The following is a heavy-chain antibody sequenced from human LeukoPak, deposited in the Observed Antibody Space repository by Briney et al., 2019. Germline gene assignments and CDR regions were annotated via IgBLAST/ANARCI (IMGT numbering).Heavy chain of an antibody. V-gene: IGHV3-33*01. Sequence: GGSLRLSCAASGFTFSSYGMHWVRQAPGKGLEWVAVIWYDGSNKYYADSVKGRFTISRDNSKNTLYLQMNSLRAEDTAVYYCAIDKTAIDYFDYWGQGTLVSVSS. J-gene: IGHJ4*02. CDR1: GFTFSSYG. D-gene: IGHD2-2*02. CDR2: IWYDGSNK. CDR3: AIDKTAIDYFDY.